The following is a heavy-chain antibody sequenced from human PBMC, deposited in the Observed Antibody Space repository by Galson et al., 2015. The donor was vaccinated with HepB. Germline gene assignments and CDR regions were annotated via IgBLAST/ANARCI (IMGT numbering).Heavy chain of an antibody. V-gene: IGHV1-18*01. J-gene: IGHJ6*03. CDR3: ARTRVVPNNYYYYMDV. CDR1: GYTFTSYG. Sequence: SVKVSCKASGYTFTSYGISWVRQAPGQGLEWMGWISAYNGNTNYAQKLQGRVTMTTDTSTSTAYMELRSLRSDDTAVYYCARTRVVPNNYYYYMDVWGKGTTVTVSS. CDR2: ISAYNGNT. D-gene: IGHD2-2*01.